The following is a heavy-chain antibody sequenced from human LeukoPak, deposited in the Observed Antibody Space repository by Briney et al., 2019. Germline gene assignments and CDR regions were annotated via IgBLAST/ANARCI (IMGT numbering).Heavy chain of an antibody. CDR3: ARDDCSGGSCYRT. D-gene: IGHD2-15*01. V-gene: IGHV1-2*02. CDR2: INPNSGGT. Sequence: ASVKVSCKASGYTFTVYYIHWVRQAPGQGAEGMGWINPNSGGTMYAEQCQGRVTMTRDKSISTAYMEVGRLTSDDAAVYYCARDDCSGGSCYRTWGQGTLVSVSS. CDR1: GYTFTVYY. J-gene: IGHJ4*02.